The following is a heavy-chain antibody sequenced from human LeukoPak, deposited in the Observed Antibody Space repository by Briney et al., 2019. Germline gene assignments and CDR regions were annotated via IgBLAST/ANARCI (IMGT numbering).Heavy chain of an antibody. CDR2: IYYSGST. D-gene: IGHD1-14*01. V-gene: IGHV4-31*03. CDR1: GGSISSGGYY. CDR3: ARHPGINWFDL. J-gene: IGHJ5*02. Sequence: PSETLSLTCTVAGGSISSGGYYWSWIRQHPGKGLEWIGYIYYSGSTYYNPSLKSRVTISVDTSKNQFSLKLSSVTAADTAVYFCARHPGINWFDLWGQGTLVTVSS.